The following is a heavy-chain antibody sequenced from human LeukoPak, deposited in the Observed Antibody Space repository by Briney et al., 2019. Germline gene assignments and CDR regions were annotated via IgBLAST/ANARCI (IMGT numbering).Heavy chain of an antibody. CDR2: IYPGDSDT. Sequence: GEPLKISCKGSGYSFTSYWIGWVRQMPGKGLEWMGIIYPGDSDTRYSPSFQGQVTISADKSISTAYLQWSSLKASDTAMYYCARRGGYPAGGYYYMDVWGKGTTVTVSS. CDR1: GYSFTSYW. D-gene: IGHD3-16*02. V-gene: IGHV5-51*01. J-gene: IGHJ6*03. CDR3: ARRGGYPAGGYYYMDV.